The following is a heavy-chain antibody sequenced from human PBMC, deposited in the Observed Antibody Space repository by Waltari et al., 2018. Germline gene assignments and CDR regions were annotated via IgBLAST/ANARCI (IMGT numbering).Heavy chain of an antibody. CDR1: GFRFRNYA. Sequence: QVQVVASGGGVVQPGRSLRLSCAASGFRFRNYAMHWVRQAPGKGVEWVAIIWFDGSNKYYVGPVKGRFTISRDNSKDTLYLQMNNLRVEDTAVYYCARAGPITSQYYFYMDIWGRGTTVTVSS. CDR2: IWFDGSNK. V-gene: IGHV3-33*01. D-gene: IGHD1-20*01. CDR3: ARAGPITSQYYFYMDI. J-gene: IGHJ6*03.